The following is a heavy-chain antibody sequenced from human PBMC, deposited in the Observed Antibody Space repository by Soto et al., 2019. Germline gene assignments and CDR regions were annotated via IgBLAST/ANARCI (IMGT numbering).Heavy chain of an antibody. CDR2: IYYSGST. V-gene: IGHV4-59*01. CDR1: GGSISSYY. D-gene: IGHD2-2*01. Sequence: SENLSLTCTVSGGSISSYYWSWIRQPPGKGLEWIGYIYYSGSTNYNPSLKSRVTISVDTSKNQFSLKLSSVTAAATAVSYCARCRSECVVDPFYVDFWAQSTLVT. J-gene: IGHJ4*02. CDR3: ARCRSECVVDPFYVDF.